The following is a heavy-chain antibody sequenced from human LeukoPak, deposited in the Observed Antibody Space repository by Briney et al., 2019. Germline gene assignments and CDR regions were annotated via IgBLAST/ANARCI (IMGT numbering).Heavy chain of an antibody. CDR2: MYHSGST. CDR1: GGSINSYY. CDR3: ASHYGDRHAFDI. V-gene: IGHV4-59*01. Sequence: SETLFLTCTVSGGSINSYYWSWIRQPPGKGLEWIGYMYHSGSTNYNPSLKSRVTISVDTSKNQFSLKMSSVTAADTAVYYCASHYGDRHAFDIWGQGTMVTVSS. D-gene: IGHD4-17*01. J-gene: IGHJ3*02.